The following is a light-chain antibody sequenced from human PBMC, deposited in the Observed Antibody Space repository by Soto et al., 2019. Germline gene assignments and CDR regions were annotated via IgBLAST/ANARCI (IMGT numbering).Light chain of an antibody. J-gene: IGLJ3*02. Sequence: QSVLTQPASVSGSAGQSITISCSGTMRDVGAYNLVSWYQQHPGTAPKLIIYEVRNRPSGISSRFPGSRPGNTASLTISGLQSEDEGDYYCSAYTARSTLVFGGGTKVTVL. CDR2: EVR. CDR3: SAYTARSTLV. CDR1: MRDVGAYNL. V-gene: IGLV2-14*01.